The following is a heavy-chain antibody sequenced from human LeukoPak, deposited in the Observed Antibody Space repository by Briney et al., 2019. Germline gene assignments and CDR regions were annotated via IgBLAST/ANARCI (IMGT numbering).Heavy chain of an antibody. J-gene: IGHJ5*02. CDR2: ISGSGGST. V-gene: IGHV3-23*01. CDR3: AKSSGYNSRGWFDP. D-gene: IGHD6-13*01. Sequence: GSLRLSCAVSGFTFSNYGMSWVRQAPGKGLEWVSAISGSGGSTYYADSVKGRFTISRDNSKNTMYLQMNSLRAEDTAIYHCAKSSGYNSRGWFDPWGQGTLVTVSS. CDR1: GFTFSNYG.